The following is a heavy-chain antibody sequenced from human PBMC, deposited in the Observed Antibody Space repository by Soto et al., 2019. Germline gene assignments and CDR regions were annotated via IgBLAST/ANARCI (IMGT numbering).Heavy chain of an antibody. D-gene: IGHD2-15*01. CDR3: ASQGGSMGVWYCDY. J-gene: IGHJ4*02. Sequence: QVQLVESGGGVVQPGGSLRLSCAASGFTFSSYAMHWVRQTPGKGLEWVAAIAYDGTYKYHVDSVKGRLTISRDNSKNTLYLQMNSLRPEDTAVYYCASQGGSMGVWYCDYWGQGSLVTVSS. CDR1: GFTFSSYA. V-gene: IGHV3-30*03. CDR2: IAYDGTYK.